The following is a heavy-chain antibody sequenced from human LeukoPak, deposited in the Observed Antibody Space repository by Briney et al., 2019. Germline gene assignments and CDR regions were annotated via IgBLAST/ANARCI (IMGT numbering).Heavy chain of an antibody. CDR3: ATLTTPGWFNP. Sequence: KASETLSLTCTVSGGSISSTSYYWGWIRQPPGKGLEWIGNIYYSGSTYYNPSLKSRVTISVDTSKNQFSLKLSSVTAADTAVYYCATLTTPGWFNPWGQGTLVTVSS. D-gene: IGHD1-1*01. J-gene: IGHJ5*02. CDR2: IYYSGST. V-gene: IGHV4-39*07. CDR1: GGSISSTSYY.